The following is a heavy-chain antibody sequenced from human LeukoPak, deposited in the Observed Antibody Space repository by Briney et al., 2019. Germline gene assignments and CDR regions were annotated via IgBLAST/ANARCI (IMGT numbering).Heavy chain of an antibody. CDR2: IKQDGSEK. Sequence: GGSLRLSCAASGFTVSSNYMSWVRQAPGKGLEWVANIKQDGSEKYYVDSVKGRFTISRDNAKNSLYLQMNSLRAEDTAVYYCARNDFWSGYLWYFDLWGRGTLVTVSS. D-gene: IGHD3-3*01. CDR1: GFTVSSNY. CDR3: ARNDFWSGYLWYFDL. J-gene: IGHJ2*01. V-gene: IGHV3-7*01.